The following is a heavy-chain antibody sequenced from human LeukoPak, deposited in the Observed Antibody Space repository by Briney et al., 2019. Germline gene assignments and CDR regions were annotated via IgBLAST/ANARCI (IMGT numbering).Heavy chain of an antibody. V-gene: IGHV1-3*01. J-gene: IGHJ4*02. Sequence: ASVKVSCKASGYTFTSYAMHWVRQAPGQRLEWMGWINACNGNTKYSQKFQGRVTITRDTSASTAYMELSSLRSEDTAVYYCASQPPAVAGTHPFDYWGQGTLVTVSS. CDR3: ASQPPAVAGTHPFDY. D-gene: IGHD6-19*01. CDR1: GYTFTSYA. CDR2: INACNGNT.